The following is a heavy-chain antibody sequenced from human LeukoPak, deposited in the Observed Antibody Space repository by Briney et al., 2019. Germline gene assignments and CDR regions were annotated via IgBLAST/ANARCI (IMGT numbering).Heavy chain of an antibody. Sequence: SQTLSLTCAVPGGSISSGGYSWSWIRQPPGKGLEWIGYIYYSGSTYYNPSLKSRVTISVDTSKKQFSLKLRSVTAADTAVYYCARVSGYDWESFYDYWGQGTLVTVSS. D-gene: IGHD5-12*01. CDR2: IYYSGST. CDR3: ARVSGYDWESFYDY. J-gene: IGHJ4*02. CDR1: GGSISSGGYS. V-gene: IGHV4-30-4*07.